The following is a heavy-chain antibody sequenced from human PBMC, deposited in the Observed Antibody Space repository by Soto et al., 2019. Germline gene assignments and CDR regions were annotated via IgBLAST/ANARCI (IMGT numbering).Heavy chain of an antibody. CDR2: IYYSGST. V-gene: IGHV4-61*01. J-gene: IGHJ4*02. Sequence: SETLSLTCTVPGGSVNSGTYYWSWIRQPPGKGLEWIGFIYYSGSTYYNPSLKSRVTIAVDTSKNQYSLKLSSVTAADTAVYFWARRHGLDIDAHYWCQGILVTVSS. CDR1: GGSVNSGTYY. CDR3: ARRHGLDIDAHY.